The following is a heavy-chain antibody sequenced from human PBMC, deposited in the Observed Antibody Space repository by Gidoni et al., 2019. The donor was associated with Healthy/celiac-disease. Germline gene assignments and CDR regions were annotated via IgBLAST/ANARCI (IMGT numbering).Heavy chain of an antibody. V-gene: IGHV1-2*02. D-gene: IGHD4-17*01. J-gene: IGHJ3*02. CDR1: GYTFTGHY. CDR3: ARVKGVYGDYQTVLFDI. Sequence: QVQLVQSGAEVKKPGASVKVSCKASGYTFTGHYMHWVRQAPGQGLEWMGWINPNSGGTNYAQKFQGRVTMTRDTSISTAYMELSRLRSDDTAVYYCARVKGVYGDYQTVLFDIWGQGTMVTVSS. CDR2: INPNSGGT.